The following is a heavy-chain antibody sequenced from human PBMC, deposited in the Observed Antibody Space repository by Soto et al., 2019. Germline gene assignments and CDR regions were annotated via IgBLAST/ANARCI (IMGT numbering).Heavy chain of an antibody. CDR1: GGSIRSGGYS. Sequence: SETLSLTCAVSGGSIRSGGYSWSWIRQPPGKGLEWIGYIYHSGSTYYNPSLKSRVTISVDRSKKQVSLRLSSVTAADTAVYYCARDTRGWYYFDYWGQGTPVTVSS. V-gene: IGHV4-30-2*01. CDR2: IYHSGST. J-gene: IGHJ4*02. CDR3: ARDTRGWYYFDY. D-gene: IGHD6-19*01.